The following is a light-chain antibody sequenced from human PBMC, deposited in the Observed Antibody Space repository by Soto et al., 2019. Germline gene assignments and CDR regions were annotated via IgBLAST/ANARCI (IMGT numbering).Light chain of an antibody. V-gene: IGLV2-14*01. CDR2: DVS. CDR1: SSDVGAYNY. CDR3: SLCTSANICV. J-gene: IGLJ1*01. Sequence: QSALTQPASVSGSPGQSITISCTGTSSDVGAYNYVSWQQQHPAKAPKLMIYDVSTRPSGFSNRCSGSKDGNTAYLTISGVRAEDEADYYCSLCTSANICVFGRGTKLTVL.